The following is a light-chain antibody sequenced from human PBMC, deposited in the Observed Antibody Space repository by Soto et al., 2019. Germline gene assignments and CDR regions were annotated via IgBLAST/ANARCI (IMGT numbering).Light chain of an antibody. V-gene: IGKV3-15*01. J-gene: IGKJ2*01. CDR1: QDIFNY. CDR3: QHYPSSPLST. Sequence: EIVMTQSPATLSVSPGERATLSCRASQDIFNYLAWYHQKPGQAPRLLIYGASTRATGIPARFSGSGSGTEFSLTISSLQSEDFGVYYCQHYPSSPLSTFGQGTNLEIK. CDR2: GAS.